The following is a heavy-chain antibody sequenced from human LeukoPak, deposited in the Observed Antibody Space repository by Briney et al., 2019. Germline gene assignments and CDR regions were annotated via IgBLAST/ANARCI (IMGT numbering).Heavy chain of an antibody. Sequence: PGGSLRLSCAASGFTFTSHSMNWVRQAPGKGLEWISYITRTSETIYYADSVKGRFTLSRDNSKNTLYLQMNSLRAEDTAVYYCAKRTPNMVRGVTYYYYYYMDVWGKGTTVTISS. V-gene: IGHV3-48*01. J-gene: IGHJ6*03. D-gene: IGHD3-10*01. CDR2: ITRTSETI. CDR3: AKRTPNMVRGVTYYYYYYMDV. CDR1: GFTFTSHS.